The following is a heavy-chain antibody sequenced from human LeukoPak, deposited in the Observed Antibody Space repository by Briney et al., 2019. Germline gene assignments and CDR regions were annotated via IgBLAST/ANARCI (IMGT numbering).Heavy chain of an antibody. D-gene: IGHD3-10*01. CDR2: IFYSGST. V-gene: IGHV4-39*01. CDR3: ARRLGSYHSFDY. J-gene: IGHJ4*02. Sequence: PSETLSLTCTVYGGSISSSSYYWGCIRQPPGMGLEWLGSIFYSGSTYYNPSLKSRVTISVDTSRNQCSLKLSSVTAADTAVYYCARRLGSYHSFDYWGQGTLVTVSS. CDR1: GGSISSSSYY.